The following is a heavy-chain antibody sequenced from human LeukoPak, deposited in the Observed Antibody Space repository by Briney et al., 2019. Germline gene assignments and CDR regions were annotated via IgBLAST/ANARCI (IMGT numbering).Heavy chain of an antibody. D-gene: IGHD3-9*01. CDR2: ISAYNGNT. CDR3: ARLLRYFDWSLYYFDY. V-gene: IGHV1-18*01. Sequence: ASVKVSCKASGYTFTSYGISWVRQAPGQGLEWMGWISAYNGNTNYAQKLQGRVTMTTDTSTSTPYMELRSLRSDDTAVYYCARLLRYFDWSLYYFDYWGQGTLVTVSS. CDR1: GYTFTSYG. J-gene: IGHJ4*02.